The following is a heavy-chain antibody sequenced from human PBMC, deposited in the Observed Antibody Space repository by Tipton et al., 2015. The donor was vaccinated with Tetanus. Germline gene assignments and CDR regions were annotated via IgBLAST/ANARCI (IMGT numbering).Heavy chain of an antibody. V-gene: IGHV1-69*06. J-gene: IGHJ6*02. D-gene: IGHD2-2*01. CDR1: GGTFSNYA. CDR2: IIPIYGAA. Sequence: QVQLVQSGAEVKEPGSSVRVSCKASGGTFSNYAINWVRQAPGQGLEWMGGIIPIYGAANYAQKFQGRVTMTADTSITTAFMEVTSLTHEDTAVYYCASGSSIRHGLDVWGHGTSVTVSS. CDR3: ASGSSIRHGLDV.